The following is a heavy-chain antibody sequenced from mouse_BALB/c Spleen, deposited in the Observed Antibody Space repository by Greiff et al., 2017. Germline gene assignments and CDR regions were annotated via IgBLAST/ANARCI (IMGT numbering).Heavy chain of an antibody. V-gene: IGHV1-4*02. CDR1: GYTFTSYS. CDR2: INPRSGYT. Sequence: QVQLQQSAAELVRPGASVKMSCKASGYTFTSYSMHWVKQRPGQGLEWIGYINPRSGYTEYNQKFKDKTTLTADTSSSTAYMQLSSLTSEDSAVYYCARGVYFRWFAYWGQGTLVTVSA. CDR3: ARGVYFRWFAY. J-gene: IGHJ3*01. D-gene: IGHD2-1*01.